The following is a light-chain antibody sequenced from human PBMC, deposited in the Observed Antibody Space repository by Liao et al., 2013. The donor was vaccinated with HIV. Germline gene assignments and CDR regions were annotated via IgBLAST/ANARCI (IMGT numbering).Light chain of an antibody. CDR3: QVWDTSTHV. CDR1: NIGRKS. CDR2: HDR. J-gene: IGLJ1*01. Sequence: SYVLAQPPSVSLAPGRTARITCGGDNIGRKSVHWYQQKPGQAPILVIYHDRDRPSGIPERFSGSNSGNTATLTISKVEAGDEADYYCQVWDTSTHVFGTGTKVTVL. V-gene: IGLV3-21*01.